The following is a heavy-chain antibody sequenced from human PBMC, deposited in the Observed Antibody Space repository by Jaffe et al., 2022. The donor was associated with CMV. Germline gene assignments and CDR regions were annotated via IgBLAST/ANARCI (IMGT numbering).Heavy chain of an antibody. V-gene: IGHV1-46*01. Sequence: QVQLVQSGAEVKKPGASVKVSCKASGYTFTSYYMHWVRQAPGQGLEWMGIINPSGGSTSYAQKFQGRVTMTRDTSTSTVYMELSSLRSEDTAVYYCARPVFSGSKRGSGFDYWGQGTLVTVSS. CDR1: GYTFTSYY. CDR3: ARPVFSGSKRGSGFDY. CDR2: INPSGGST. J-gene: IGHJ4*02. D-gene: IGHD1-26*01.